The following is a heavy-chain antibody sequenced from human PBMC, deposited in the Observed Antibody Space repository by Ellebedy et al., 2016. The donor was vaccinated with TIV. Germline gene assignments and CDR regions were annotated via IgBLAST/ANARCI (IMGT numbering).Heavy chain of an antibody. CDR3: ARDNGGFGLSSY. CDR2: INPSGGSP. J-gene: IGHJ4*02. Sequence: ASVKVSCKSSGYTFSNYYMHWVRQAPGQGLEWMGIINPSGGSPIYAQKFQGRITITRDTSTSTDYTQLSSLRSEDTALYYCARDNGGFGLSSYWGRGTQVTVSS. D-gene: IGHD4-23*01. V-gene: IGHV1-46*01. CDR1: GYTFSNYY.